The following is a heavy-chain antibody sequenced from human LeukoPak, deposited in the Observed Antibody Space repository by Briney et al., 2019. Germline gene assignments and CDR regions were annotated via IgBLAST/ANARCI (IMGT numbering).Heavy chain of an antibody. J-gene: IGHJ6*03. Sequence: PSETLSLTCTVSGGSISSYYWSWIRQPPGKGLEWIGYIYYSGSTNYNPSLKSRVTISVDTSKNQFSLKLSSVTAADTAVYYCARAGWLRLGPPLGYYYYYMDVWGKGTTVTVSS. D-gene: IGHD5-12*01. CDR1: GGSISSYY. CDR2: IYYSGST. CDR3: ARAGWLRLGPPLGYYYYYMDV. V-gene: IGHV4-59*01.